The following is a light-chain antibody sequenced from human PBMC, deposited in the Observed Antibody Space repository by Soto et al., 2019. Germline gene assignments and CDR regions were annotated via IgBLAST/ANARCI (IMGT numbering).Light chain of an antibody. CDR1: QSVNSRY. Sequence: EVVLTQSPGTLSLSPGERATLSCRASQSVNSRYLAWYQPKPGQAPRLLIYGASSRAAGIPDRFSGSGSGTDFTLTISRLAPGDFAVYSCQQYGSSPATFGQGTRLEIK. V-gene: IGKV3-20*01. CDR2: GAS. J-gene: IGKJ5*01. CDR3: QQYGSSPAT.